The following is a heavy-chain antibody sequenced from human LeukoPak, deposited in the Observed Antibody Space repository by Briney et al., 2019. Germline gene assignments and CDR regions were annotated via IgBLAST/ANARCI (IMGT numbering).Heavy chain of an antibody. CDR3: ARDPSSSWSYYFDY. Sequence: SETLSLTCSVSGGSINSTLYYWVWIRQPPGKGLEWIGSIYSRGSTYYHPSLKSRVTMSMDTSKNQFSLNVISVTAADTAVYYCARDPSSSWSYYFDYWGQGTLVTVSS. V-gene: IGHV4-39*07. J-gene: IGHJ4*02. D-gene: IGHD6-13*01. CDR2: IYSRGST. CDR1: GGSINSTLYY.